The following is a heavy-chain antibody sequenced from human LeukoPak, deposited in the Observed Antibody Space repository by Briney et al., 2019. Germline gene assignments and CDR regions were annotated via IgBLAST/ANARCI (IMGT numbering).Heavy chain of an antibody. D-gene: IGHD3-3*01. CDR2: ISWNSGSI. CDR3: AKGTYDFWSGYYDY. CDR1: GFTFDDYA. Sequence: PGGSLRLSCAASGFTFDDYAMHWVRQAPGKGLEWVSGISWNSGSIGYADSVKGRFTISRDNAKNSLYLQMNSLRAEYTALYYCAKGTYDFWSGYYDYWGQGTLVTVSS. V-gene: IGHV3-9*01. J-gene: IGHJ4*02.